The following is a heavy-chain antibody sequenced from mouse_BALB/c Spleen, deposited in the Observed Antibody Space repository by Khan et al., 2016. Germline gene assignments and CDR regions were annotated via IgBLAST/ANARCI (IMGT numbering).Heavy chain of an antibody. J-gene: IGHJ4*01. D-gene: IGHD6-2*01. V-gene: IGHV9-1*02. CDR1: GYAFTNYG. Sequence: QIQLVQSGPELKKPGETVKISCKASGYAFTNYGMNWVKQAPGKGLKWMGWIKTYSGESTYADDFKGRFAFSLETSASTAYLQINSLKNEDMATYVCARGSLLDLYYAMDYWGQGTSVTVSS. CDR2: IKTYSGES. CDR3: ARGSLLDLYYAMDY.